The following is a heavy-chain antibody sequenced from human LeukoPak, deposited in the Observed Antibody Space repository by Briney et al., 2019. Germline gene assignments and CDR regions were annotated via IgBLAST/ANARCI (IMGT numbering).Heavy chain of an antibody. CDR3: VKDEAASYGSGTPPEY. Sequence: QTGGSLRLSCAASGFTFSDYGMHWVRQVPGKGLEWVATISYDGNYKWYVGAVRGRFSISRDNSNNTLYLQMNSLRSNDTAIYFCVKDEAASYGSGTPPEYWGQGTLVTVSP. V-gene: IGHV3-30*18. D-gene: IGHD3-10*01. J-gene: IGHJ4*02. CDR2: ISYDGNYK. CDR1: GFTFSDYG.